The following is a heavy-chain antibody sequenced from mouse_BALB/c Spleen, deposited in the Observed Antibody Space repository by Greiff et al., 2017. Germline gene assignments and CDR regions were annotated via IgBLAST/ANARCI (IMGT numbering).Heavy chain of an antibody. CDR3: ARRDGTY. D-gene: IGHD1-1*01. V-gene: IGHV1S135*01. J-gene: IGHJ4*01. Sequence: VQLKQSGPELMKPGASVKISCKASGYSFTSYYMHWVKQSHGKSLEWIGYIDPFNGGTSYNQKFKGKATLTVDKSSSTAYMHLSSLTSEDSAVYYCARRDGTYWGQGTSVTVSS. CDR2: IDPFNGGT. CDR1: GYSFTSYY.